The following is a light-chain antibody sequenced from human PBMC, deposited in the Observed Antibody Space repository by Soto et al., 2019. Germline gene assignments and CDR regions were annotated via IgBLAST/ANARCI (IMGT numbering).Light chain of an antibody. Sequence: QSALTQHASESGSPGQSIIISCTGTSSDVGSYNFVSWYQQHPGKAPKLMIYEVSKRPSGVSNRFSGSKSGNTGSLTSSGLQPEDEADYYSCSYAGNSGVFGGGTKLTVL. CDR1: SSDVGSYNF. CDR3: CSYAGNSGV. CDR2: EVS. J-gene: IGLJ3*02. V-gene: IGLV2-23*02.